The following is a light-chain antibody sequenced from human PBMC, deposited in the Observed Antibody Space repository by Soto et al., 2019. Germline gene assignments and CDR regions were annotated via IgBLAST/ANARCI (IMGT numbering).Light chain of an antibody. J-gene: IGKJ2*01. Sequence: DIQMTQSPSTLSASVGDRVAVTCRASQTISSWLAWYQQKPGKAPNLLIYKASSLQSGVPSRFSGSGSGTEVTLTISSLQPDDFAPYYCQQYNSYPFTFGQGTKLEIK. CDR1: QTISSW. CDR2: KAS. V-gene: IGKV1-5*03. CDR3: QQYNSYPFT.